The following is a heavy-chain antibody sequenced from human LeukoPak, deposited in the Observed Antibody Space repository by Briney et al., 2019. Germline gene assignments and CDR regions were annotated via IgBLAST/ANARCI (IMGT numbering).Heavy chain of an antibody. D-gene: IGHD1-20*01. CDR2: ISSSSSFI. Sequence: RGSLRLSCAASGFPFSTYSMNWVRQAPGKGLEWVSSISSSSSFIYYADSVKGRFTISRDNAKNSLYLQMNSLRAEDTAVYYCARVKALSGTTTRGMDVWGQGTTVTVSS. J-gene: IGHJ6*02. CDR1: GFPFSTYS. V-gene: IGHV3-21*01. CDR3: ARVKALSGTTTRGMDV.